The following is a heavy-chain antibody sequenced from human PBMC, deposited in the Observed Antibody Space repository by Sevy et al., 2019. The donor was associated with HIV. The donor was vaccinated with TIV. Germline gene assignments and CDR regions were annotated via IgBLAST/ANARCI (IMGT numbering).Heavy chain of an antibody. CDR3: VRGSGGDRLDYYGLDV. CDR2: IYHRGNT. V-gene: IGHV4-38-2*01. Sequence: SETLSLTCVVSGYSISSGYYWGWVRQPPGKALQWIGNIYHRGNTYYNPSLQSRATLSVETSKNQFSLKMTSVTATDTAVYYCVRGSGGDRLDYYGLDVWGQGTTVTVSS. CDR1: GYSISSGYY. D-gene: IGHD2-15*01. J-gene: IGHJ6*02.